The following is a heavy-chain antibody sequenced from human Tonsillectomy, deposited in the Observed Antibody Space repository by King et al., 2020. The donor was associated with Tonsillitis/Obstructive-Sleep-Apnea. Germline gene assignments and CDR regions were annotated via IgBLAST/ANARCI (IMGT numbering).Heavy chain of an antibody. J-gene: IGHJ6*02. D-gene: IGHD3-10*01. CDR2: ISYDGSNK. CDR1: GFTFSTYG. Sequence: QLVQSGGGVVQPGRSLRLSCAASGFTFSTYGMHWVRQAPGKGLEWVAVISYDGSNKYYADSVKGRFTISRDNSKNTLFLQMNSLRAEDTAVYSCAKDVGYSGSGHYGMDVWGQGTTVTVSS. V-gene: IGHV3-30*18. CDR3: AKDVGYSGSGHYGMDV.